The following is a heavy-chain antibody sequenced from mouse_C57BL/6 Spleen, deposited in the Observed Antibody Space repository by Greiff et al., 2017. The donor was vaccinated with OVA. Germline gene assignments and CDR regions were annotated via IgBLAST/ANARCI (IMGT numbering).Heavy chain of an antibody. CDR2: INPNNGGT. Sequence: EVQLQQSGPELVKPGASVKISCKASGYTFTDYYMNWVKQSHGKSLEWIGDINPNNGGTSYNQKFKGKATLTVDKSSSTAYMELRSLTSEDSAVYYCASPTTVVDWFAYWGQGTLVTVSA. CDR1: GYTFTDYY. J-gene: IGHJ3*01. V-gene: IGHV1-26*01. CDR3: ASPTTVVDWFAY. D-gene: IGHD1-1*01.